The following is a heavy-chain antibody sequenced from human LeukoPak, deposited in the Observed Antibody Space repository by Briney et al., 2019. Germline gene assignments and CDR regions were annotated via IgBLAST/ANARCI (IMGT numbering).Heavy chain of an antibody. CDR2: ISYDGSNK. J-gene: IGHJ4*02. Sequence: PGRSLRLSCAASGFTFSSCGMHWVRQAPGKGLEWVAVISYDGSNKYYADSVKGRFTISRDNSKNTLYLQMNSLRAEDTAVYYCAKVGATYDYWGQGTLVTVSS. D-gene: IGHD1-26*01. CDR1: GFTFSSCG. CDR3: AKVGATYDY. V-gene: IGHV3-30*18.